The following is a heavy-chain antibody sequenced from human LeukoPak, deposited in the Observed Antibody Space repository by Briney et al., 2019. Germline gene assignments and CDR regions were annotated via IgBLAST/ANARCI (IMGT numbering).Heavy chain of an antibody. CDR1: GYTFTSYD. Sequence: ASVKVSCKASGYTFTSYDINWVRQATGQGLEWMGWMNPNSGNTGYAQKFQGRVTMTRNTSISTAYMELGSLRSEDTAVYYCARVPLAGFWSDYYRNWFDPWGQGTLVTVSS. D-gene: IGHD3-3*01. V-gene: IGHV1-8*01. CDR2: MNPNSGNT. CDR3: ARVPLAGFWSDYYRNWFDP. J-gene: IGHJ5*02.